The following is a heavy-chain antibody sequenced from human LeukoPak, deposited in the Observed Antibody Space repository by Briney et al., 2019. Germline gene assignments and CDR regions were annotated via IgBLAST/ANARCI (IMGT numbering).Heavy chain of an antibody. V-gene: IGHV3-53*01. Sequence: GGSLRLSCAASGFTVSSNYMSWVRQAPGKGLEWVPVIYSGGSTYYADSVKGRFTISRDNSKNTLYLQMNSLRAEDTAVYYCAKEMYNWNDLDAFDIWGQGTMVTVSS. J-gene: IGHJ3*02. CDR2: IYSGGST. CDR1: GFTVSSNY. CDR3: AKEMYNWNDLDAFDI. D-gene: IGHD1-20*01.